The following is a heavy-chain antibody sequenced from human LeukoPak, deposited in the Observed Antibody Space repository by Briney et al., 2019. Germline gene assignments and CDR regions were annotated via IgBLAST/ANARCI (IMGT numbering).Heavy chain of an antibody. Sequence: SQTLSLTCAVSGGSISSGGYSWSWIRQPPGKGLEWIGYIYQSGSSYCNPSLKSRVTISVYRSKNQFSLKLSSVTAADTAVYSCARYDFWSGYDVWGQGTTVTVSS. J-gene: IGHJ6*02. V-gene: IGHV4-30-2*01. CDR1: GGSISSGGYS. CDR3: ARYDFWSGYDV. D-gene: IGHD3-3*01. CDR2: IYQSGSS.